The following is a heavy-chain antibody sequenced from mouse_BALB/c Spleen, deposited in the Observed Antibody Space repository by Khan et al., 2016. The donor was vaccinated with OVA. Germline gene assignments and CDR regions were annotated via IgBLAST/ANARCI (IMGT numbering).Heavy chain of an antibody. CDR3: ASHLTGSFAY. V-gene: IGHV5-6*02. D-gene: IGHD4-1*01. J-gene: IGHJ3*01. CDR1: GFIFSSYS. CDR2: ISSGGDYT. Sequence: DVKLVESGGDLVKPGGSLKLSCAASGFIFSSYSMSWVRQTPDKRLEWVATISSGGDYTYYPDSVKGRFTISRDDAKNTLYLQMSSLKSEDTAMYYCASHLTGSFAYWGQGTLVTVSA.